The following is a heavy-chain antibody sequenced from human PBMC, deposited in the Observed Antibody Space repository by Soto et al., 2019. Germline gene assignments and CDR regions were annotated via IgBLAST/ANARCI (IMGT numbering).Heavy chain of an antibody. J-gene: IGHJ4*02. Sequence: QVQLVESGGGVVQPGRSLRLSCAASGFTFSSYGMHWVRQAPGKGLEWVAVIWYDGSNKYYADSVKGRFTISRDNSKNTLDLQMNCLRAEDTAVYYCARESITMVRGVDYWGQGTLVTVSS. V-gene: IGHV3-33*01. CDR2: IWYDGSNK. D-gene: IGHD3-10*01. CDR3: ARESITMVRGVDY. CDR1: GFTFSSYG.